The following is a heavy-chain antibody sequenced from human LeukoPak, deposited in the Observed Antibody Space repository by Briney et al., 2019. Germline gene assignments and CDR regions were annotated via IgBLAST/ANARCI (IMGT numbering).Heavy chain of an antibody. V-gene: IGHV1-2*02. J-gene: IGHJ6*02. CDR1: GYTFTGYY. CDR2: INPNSGGT. D-gene: IGHD1-26*01. Sequence: ASVKVSCKASGYTFTGYYMHWVRQAPGQGLEWMGWINPNSGGTDYAQKFQGRVTMTRGTSISTAYMELSRLRSGDTAVYYCARESLYSGSYYYYGMDVWGQGTTVTVSS. CDR3: ARESLYSGSYYYYGMDV.